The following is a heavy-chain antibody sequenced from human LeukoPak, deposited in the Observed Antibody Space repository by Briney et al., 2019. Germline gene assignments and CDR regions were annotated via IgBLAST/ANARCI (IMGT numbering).Heavy chain of an antibody. CDR1: GGSISSGSYY. CDR2: SYYSGST. V-gene: IGHV4-30-4*01. Sequence: PSQTLSLTCTVSGGSISSGSYYWSWIRQPPGKGLEWNGYSYYSGSTYYNPSLKSRVTISVDTSKNQFSLKLSSVTAADTAVYYCARVGWDMVRGVPAFPDYWGQGTLVTVSS. J-gene: IGHJ4*02. CDR3: ARVGWDMVRGVPAFPDY. D-gene: IGHD3-10*01.